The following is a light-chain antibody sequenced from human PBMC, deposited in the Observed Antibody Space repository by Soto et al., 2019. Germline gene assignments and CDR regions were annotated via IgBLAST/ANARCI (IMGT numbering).Light chain of an antibody. Sequence: DSQITQSPSTLSAFVGDRVTITCRASQSIPNWVAWYQQKPGKAPKLLIYDASNLESGVPSRFSGGGSGTDFSHTVSSLQHDDFATYYCQQYNNYSPTFGQGTKVEV. CDR2: DAS. J-gene: IGKJ1*01. V-gene: IGKV1-5*01. CDR1: QSIPNW. CDR3: QQYNNYSPT.